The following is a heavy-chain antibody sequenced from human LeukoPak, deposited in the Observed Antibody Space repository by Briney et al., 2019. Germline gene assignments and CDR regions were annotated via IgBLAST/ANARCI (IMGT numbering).Heavy chain of an antibody. Sequence: GGSLRLSCAASGFTFSSYAMSWVRQAPGKGLEWVSAISGSGGSTYYADSVKGRFTISRDNSKNTLYLQMNSLRAEDTAAHYCAKDLYDRPFDYWGQGTLVTVSS. CDR2: ISGSGGST. V-gene: IGHV3-23*01. D-gene: IGHD3-3*01. CDR3: AKDLYDRPFDY. CDR1: GFTFSSYA. J-gene: IGHJ4*02.